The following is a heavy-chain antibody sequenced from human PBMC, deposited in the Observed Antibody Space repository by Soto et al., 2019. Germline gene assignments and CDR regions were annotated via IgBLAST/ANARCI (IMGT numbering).Heavy chain of an antibody. D-gene: IGHD2-15*01. CDR1: GGTFSSYA. CDR2: IIPIFGTA. Sequence: ASVKVSCKASGGTFSSYAINWVRQAPGQGLEWMGGIIPIFGTANYAQKFQGRVTITADESTSTAYMELSSLRSEDTAVYYCAVXDSCSGGSCYYYYGMDVWGQGTTVTVSS. V-gene: IGHV1-69*13. J-gene: IGHJ6*02. CDR3: AVXDSCSGGSCYYYYGMDV.